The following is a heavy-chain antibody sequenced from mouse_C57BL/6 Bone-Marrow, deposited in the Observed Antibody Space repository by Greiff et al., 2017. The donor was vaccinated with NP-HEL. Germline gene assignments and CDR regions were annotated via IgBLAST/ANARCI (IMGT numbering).Heavy chain of an antibody. D-gene: IGHD2-4*01. CDR1: GYTFTDYY. V-gene: IGHV1-26*01. CDR2: INPNNGGT. Sequence: VQLQQSGPELVKPGASVKISCKASGYTFTDYYVNWVKQSHGKSLEWIGDINPNNGGTSYNQKFKGKATLTVDKSSSTAYMELRSLTSEDSAVYYGARATYYDYDGAMDYWGQGTSVTVSS. CDR3: ARATYYDYDGAMDY. J-gene: IGHJ4*01.